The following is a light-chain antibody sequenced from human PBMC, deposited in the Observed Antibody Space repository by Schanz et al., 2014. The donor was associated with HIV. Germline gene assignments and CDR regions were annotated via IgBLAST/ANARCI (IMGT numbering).Light chain of an antibody. CDR2: AAS. CDR1: QSVSSSY. J-gene: IGKJ2*01. CDR3: QQYGSSPNT. Sequence: EIVLTQSPGTLSLSPGERATLSCRASQSVSSSYLAWYQQKPGQAPRLLMYAASSRATGIPDRFSGSGSGTDFTLTISRLEAEDFAVYYCQQYGSSPNTFGQGTKLEIK. V-gene: IGKV3-20*01.